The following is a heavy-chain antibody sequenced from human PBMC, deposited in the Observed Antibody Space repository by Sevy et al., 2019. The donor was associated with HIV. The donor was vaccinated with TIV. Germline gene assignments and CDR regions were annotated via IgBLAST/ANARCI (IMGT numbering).Heavy chain of an antibody. V-gene: IGHV3-48*01. CDR1: GFTFVSYS. Sequence: GGPLSPSCAASGFTFVSYSMTWVRQAPGKGLEWVYYIISNSRTIYYADSVKDRFTISRDNAKNSLYLQMNSLRAEDTSVYYCARDAPRSGYLIGIFDYWGQGTLVTVSS. CDR2: IISNSRTI. CDR3: ARDAPRSGYLIGIFDY. J-gene: IGHJ4*02. D-gene: IGHD3-22*01.